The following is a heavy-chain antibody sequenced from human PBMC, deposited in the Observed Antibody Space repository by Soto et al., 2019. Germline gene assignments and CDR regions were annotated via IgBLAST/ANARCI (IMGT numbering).Heavy chain of an antibody. CDR2: INPMSNST. V-gene: IGHV1-69*01. Sequence: QVQLVQSGAEVKKPGSSVKVSCEAPGGTFDHAAITWVRQAPGQGLEWMGGINPMSNSTHYAQKFQGRVTITADAATSTAFMELRRLRSDDTAVYYCARQIFAADYWGQGTLLIVSS. J-gene: IGHJ4*02. CDR1: GGTFDHAA. D-gene: IGHD3-9*01. CDR3: ARQIFAADY.